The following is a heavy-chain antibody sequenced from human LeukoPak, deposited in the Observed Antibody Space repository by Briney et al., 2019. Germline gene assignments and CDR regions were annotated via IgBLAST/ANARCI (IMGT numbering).Heavy chain of an antibody. CDR1: GFTFSGPA. CDR3: TRADYDFWSGYYNSFDY. V-gene: IGHV3-73*01. D-gene: IGHD3-3*01. Sequence: PGGSLRLSCAASGFTFSGPAMHWVRQASGKGLEWVGRIRSKANSYATAYAASVKGRFTISRDDSKNTAYLQMNSLKTEDTAVYYCTRADYDFWSGYYNSFDYWGQGTLVTVSS. J-gene: IGHJ4*02. CDR2: IRSKANSYAT.